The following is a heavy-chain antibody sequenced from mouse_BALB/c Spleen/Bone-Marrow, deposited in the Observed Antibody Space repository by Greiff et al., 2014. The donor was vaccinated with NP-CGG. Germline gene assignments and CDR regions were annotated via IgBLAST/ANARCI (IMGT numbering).Heavy chain of an antibody. CDR3: TPHPFDY. Sequence: EVMLVESGGGLVQPRGSMKLSCAASGFTFSDTWLDWVRQSPEKGPEWVAEIRTKADDYATYYAESVKGRFTISRDDSISSVYLQMNSLRAEDTGIYYCTPHPFDYWGQGTTLTVSS. CDR1: GFTFSDTW. V-gene: IGHV6-6*01. J-gene: IGHJ2*01. CDR2: IRTKADDYAT.